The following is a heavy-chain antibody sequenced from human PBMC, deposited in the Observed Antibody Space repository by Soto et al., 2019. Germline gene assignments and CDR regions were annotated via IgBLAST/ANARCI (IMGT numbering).Heavy chain of an antibody. V-gene: IGHV1-69*02. CDR2: IIPILGIA. D-gene: IGHD6-19*01. Sequence: QVQLVQSGAEVKKPGSSVKVSCKASGGTFSSYTISWVRQAPGQGPEWMGRIIPILGIANYAQKFQGRVTITADKSTSTAYMELSSLRSEDTAVYYCASPPIAVAGCFDYWGQGTLVTASS. J-gene: IGHJ4*02. CDR3: ASPPIAVAGCFDY. CDR1: GGTFSSYT.